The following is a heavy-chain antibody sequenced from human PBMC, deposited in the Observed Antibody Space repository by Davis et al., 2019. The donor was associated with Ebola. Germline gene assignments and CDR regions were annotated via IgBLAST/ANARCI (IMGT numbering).Heavy chain of an antibody. Sequence: MPSETLSLTCAVYGGSFSGYYWSWIRQLPGKGLEWIGEINHSGSTNYNPSLKSRVTISVDTSKNQFSLKLSSVTAADTAVYYCARALYYYDSSGYYSYWGQGTLVTVSS. J-gene: IGHJ4*02. CDR1: GGSFSGYY. V-gene: IGHV4-34*01. CDR2: INHSGST. D-gene: IGHD3-22*01. CDR3: ARALYYYDSSGYYSY.